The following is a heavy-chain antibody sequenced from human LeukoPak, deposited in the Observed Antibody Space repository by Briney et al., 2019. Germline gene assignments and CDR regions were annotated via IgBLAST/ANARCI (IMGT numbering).Heavy chain of an antibody. J-gene: IGHJ3*02. V-gene: IGHV1-2*02. CDR2: INPHNGDI. Sequence: ASVKVSCKASGYSFITYFIHWMRQAPGQGLEWMGWINPHNGDIKYAQKFHGRVSMTRNTPINTVYMELSSLISDDTAVYYCARQYDSSGSIWGQGTMVTVS. CDR1: GYSFITYF. CDR3: ARQYDSSGSI. D-gene: IGHD3-22*01.